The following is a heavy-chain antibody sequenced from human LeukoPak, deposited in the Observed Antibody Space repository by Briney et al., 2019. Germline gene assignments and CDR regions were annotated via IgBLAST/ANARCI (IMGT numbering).Heavy chain of an antibody. CDR2: IKEDGSIK. D-gene: IGHD6-19*01. J-gene: IGHJ4*02. Sequence: GGSLTLSCVASGFTFSSYWMTWVRQAPGKGLEWLANIKEDGSIKYYLHSVRGRFTISRDNAKTSVYLQLNSLRADDTAVYYCARDVWTGVAVSDYWGQGTLVTVSS. CDR3: ARDVWTGVAVSDY. CDR1: GFTFSSYW. V-gene: IGHV3-7*01.